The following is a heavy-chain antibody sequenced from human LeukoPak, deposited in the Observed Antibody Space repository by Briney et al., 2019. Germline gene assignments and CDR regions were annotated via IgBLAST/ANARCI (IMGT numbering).Heavy chain of an antibody. CDR2: ISVYNGNT. J-gene: IGHJ4*02. CDR3: ATHRGYCSSASCQNELELDY. CDR1: GYTSTSYG. D-gene: IGHD2-2*03. V-gene: IGHV1-18*01. Sequence: GASVKVSCKASGYTSTSYGISWVRQAPGQGLEWMGWISVYNGNTNYAQKFQGRVTMTTDTSTSTAYMELRSLRSDDTAVYYCATHRGYCSSASCQNELELDYWGQGTLVTVSS.